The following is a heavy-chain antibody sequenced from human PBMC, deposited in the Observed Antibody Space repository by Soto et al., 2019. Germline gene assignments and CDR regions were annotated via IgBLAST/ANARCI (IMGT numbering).Heavy chain of an antibody. CDR2: ISSSGSTI. J-gene: IGHJ4*02. Sequence: GGSLRLSCAASGFTFSDYYMSWIRQAPGKGLEWVSYISSSGSTIYYADSVKGRFTISRDNAKNSLYLQMNSLRAEDTAVYYCARWLYDYIWGSYRARFDYWGQGTLVTVSS. CDR3: ARWLYDYIWGSYRARFDY. V-gene: IGHV3-11*01. CDR1: GFTFSDYY. D-gene: IGHD3-16*02.